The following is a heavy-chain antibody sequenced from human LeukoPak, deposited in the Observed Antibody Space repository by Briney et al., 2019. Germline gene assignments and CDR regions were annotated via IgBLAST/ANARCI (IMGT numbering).Heavy chain of an antibody. CDR2: INHSGST. D-gene: IGHD6-13*01. Sequence: SETLSLTCAVYGGSFSGYYWSWIRQPPGKGLEWIGEINHSGSTNYDPSLKSRVTISVDTSKNQFSLKLSSVTAADTAVYYCAREGSSWSNWFDPWGQGTLVTVSS. CDR1: GGSFSGYY. J-gene: IGHJ5*02. V-gene: IGHV4-34*01. CDR3: AREGSSWSNWFDP.